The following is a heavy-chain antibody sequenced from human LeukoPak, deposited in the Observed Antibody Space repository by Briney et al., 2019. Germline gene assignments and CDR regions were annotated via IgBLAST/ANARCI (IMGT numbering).Heavy chain of an antibody. Sequence: SETLSLTCAVYGGSFSGYYWSWIRQPPGKGLEWIGEINHSGSTNYNPSLKSRVTISVDTSKNQFSLKLSSVTAADTAVYYCAGAFTSGERWFDPWGQGTLVTVSS. CDR3: AGAFTSGERWFDP. CDR1: GGSFSGYY. CDR2: INHSGST. D-gene: IGHD3-10*01. V-gene: IGHV4-34*01. J-gene: IGHJ5*02.